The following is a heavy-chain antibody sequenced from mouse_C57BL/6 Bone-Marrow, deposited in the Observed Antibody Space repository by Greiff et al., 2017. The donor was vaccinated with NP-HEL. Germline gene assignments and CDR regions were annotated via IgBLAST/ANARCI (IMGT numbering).Heavy chain of an antibody. Sequence: EVMLVESGPGMVKPSQSLSLTCTVTGYSITSGYDWHWIRHFPGNKLEWMGYISYSGSTNYNPSLKSRISITHDTSKNHFFLKLNSVTTEDTATYYCARDSDGYLWYFDVWGTGTTVTVSS. CDR3: ARDSDGYLWYFDV. CDR1: GYSITSGYD. V-gene: IGHV3-1*01. D-gene: IGHD2-3*01. J-gene: IGHJ1*03. CDR2: ISYSGST.